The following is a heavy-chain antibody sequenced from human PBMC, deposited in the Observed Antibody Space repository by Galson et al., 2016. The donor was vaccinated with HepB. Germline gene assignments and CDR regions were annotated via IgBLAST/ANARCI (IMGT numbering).Heavy chain of an antibody. D-gene: IGHD6-13*01. CDR2: ISYDGSDK. CDR3: ARSTSDSSTWYVNYYYGMDA. CDR1: GFTFNTYS. J-gene: IGHJ6*02. V-gene: IGHV3-30-3*01. Sequence: SLRLSCAASGFTFNTYSIHWVRQAPGKGLEWVAVISYDGSDKDYADSVKGRFTISRDNSKNMLYLQMNSLRNEDTAAYYCARSTSDSSTWYVNYYYGMDAWGQGTTVTVSS.